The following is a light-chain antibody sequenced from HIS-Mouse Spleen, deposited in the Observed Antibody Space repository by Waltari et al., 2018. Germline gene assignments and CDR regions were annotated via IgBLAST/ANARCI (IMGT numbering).Light chain of an antibody. V-gene: IGLV2-14*03. CDR3: SSYTSSSTPYV. CDR2: DVS. CDR1: RSAGRGYNS. Sequence: QSALTPPASVSGSPGQSITISCTGTRSAGRGYNSVSWYQQHPGKAPKLMIYDVSNRPSGVSNLFSGSKSGNTASLTISGLQAEDEADYYCSSYTSSSTPYVFGTGTKVTVL. J-gene: IGLJ1*01.